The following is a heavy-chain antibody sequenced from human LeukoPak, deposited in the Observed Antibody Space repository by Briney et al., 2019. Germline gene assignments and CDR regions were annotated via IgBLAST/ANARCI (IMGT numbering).Heavy chain of an antibody. V-gene: IGHV1-2*02. CDR3: ARDSGYYYDSSGYYRKGPFDY. CDR2: INPNSGGT. J-gene: IGHJ4*02. Sequence: ASVKASCKASGYTFTGYYMHWVRQAPGQGLEWMGWINPNSGGTNYAQKFQGRVTMTRDTSISTAYMELSRLRSDDTAVYYCARDSGYYYDSSGYYRKGPFDYWGQGTLVTVSS. D-gene: IGHD3-22*01. CDR1: GYTFTGYY.